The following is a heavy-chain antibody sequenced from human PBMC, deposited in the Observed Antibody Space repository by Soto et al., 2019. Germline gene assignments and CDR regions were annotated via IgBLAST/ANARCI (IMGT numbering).Heavy chain of an antibody. CDR1: GFTFSHYA. CDR2: ISGSGDSI. J-gene: IGHJ3*02. V-gene: IGHV3-64*01. D-gene: IGHD2-21*02. Sequence: GGSLRLSCAASGFTFSHYAMHWVRQAPGKGLESVSAISGSGDSIYYANSVRGRFTISRDNSKNTVYLQMGSLRVEDMAVYYCARVRDWHSVDFDTWAKGKLVT. CDR3: ARVRDWHSVDFDT.